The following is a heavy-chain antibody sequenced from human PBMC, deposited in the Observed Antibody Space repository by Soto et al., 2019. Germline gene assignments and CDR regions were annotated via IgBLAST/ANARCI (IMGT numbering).Heavy chain of an antibody. Sequence: GASVKVSCKASGYTFTTFGSSWVRQDPGQGLEWVGWISANNGNTKYSQKFQGRVSLTTETSASTAYMELRSLMFVDTAVYYCARAAPLDMYAITPVEFWGEGTLVTVST. V-gene: IGHV1-18*01. CDR2: ISANNGNT. CDR3: ARAAPLDMYAITPVEF. J-gene: IGHJ4*02. CDR1: GYTFTTFG. D-gene: IGHD2-8*01.